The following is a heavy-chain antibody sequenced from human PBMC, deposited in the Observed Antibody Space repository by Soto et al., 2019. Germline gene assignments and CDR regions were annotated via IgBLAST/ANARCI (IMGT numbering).Heavy chain of an antibody. Sequence: EVQLVESGGGLVQPGESLRLSCAASGFTLSIHSLNWVRQAPGKGLEWVSYISGGSRTIYYADSVKGRFTISRDNAKNSLYLQMNSLRDEDTAVYYCARDGRRGYDMDVWGQGTTVTVSS. J-gene: IGHJ6*02. CDR3: ARDGRRGYDMDV. CDR1: GFTLSIHS. V-gene: IGHV3-48*02. D-gene: IGHD1-1*01. CDR2: ISGGSRTI.